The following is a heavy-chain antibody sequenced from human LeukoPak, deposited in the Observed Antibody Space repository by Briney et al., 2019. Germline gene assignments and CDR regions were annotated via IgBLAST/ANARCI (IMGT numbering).Heavy chain of an antibody. V-gene: IGHV3-23*01. J-gene: IGHJ4*02. CDR1: GFTFSDYA. CDR3: AKTVFGY. CDR2: INDNGSTR. Sequence: PGGSLRLSCGASGFTFSDYAMSWVRQAPGKGLEWVSGINDNGSTRFYAASVKGRFTSFRDNPKNTLYLQMNGLRVEDTAVYYCAKTVFGYWGQGTLVTVSS.